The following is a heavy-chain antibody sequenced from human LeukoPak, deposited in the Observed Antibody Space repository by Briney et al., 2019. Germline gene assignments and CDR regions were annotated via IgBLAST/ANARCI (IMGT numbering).Heavy chain of an antibody. CDR3: ARGRYGSGSSLWFDP. CDR1: GGSISSGDYY. CDR2: IYYSGST. Sequence: SETLSLTCTVSGGSISSGDYYWSWIRRPPGKGLEWIGYIYYSGSTYYNPSLKSRVTISVDTSKNQFSLKLSSVTAADTAVCYCARGRYGSGSSLWFDPWGQGTLVTVSS. D-gene: IGHD3-10*01. J-gene: IGHJ5*02. V-gene: IGHV4-30-4*08.